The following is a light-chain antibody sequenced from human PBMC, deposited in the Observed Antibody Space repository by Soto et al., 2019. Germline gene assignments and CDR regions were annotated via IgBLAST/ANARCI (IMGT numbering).Light chain of an antibody. Sequence: EIVLTQSPGTLSLSPGERATLSFRASQSVSSNYLAWYQQKPGQAPRLLIYGASSRATGIPDRFSGSGSGTDFTLTISRLEPEDFAVYYCQQYGSSPWTFGQGTKVDI. J-gene: IGKJ1*01. CDR1: QSVSSNY. CDR2: GAS. CDR3: QQYGSSPWT. V-gene: IGKV3-20*01.